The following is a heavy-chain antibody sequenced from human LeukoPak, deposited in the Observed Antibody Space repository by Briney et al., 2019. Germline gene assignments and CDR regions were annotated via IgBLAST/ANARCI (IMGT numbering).Heavy chain of an antibody. CDR2: ISSSSSYI. Sequence: GGSLRLSCAASGFTFSSYSMNWVRQAPGKGLEWVSSISSSSSYIYYADSVKGRFTISRDNAKNSLYLQMSSLRDEDTAVYYCAKNNDYGGSYWYFDLWGRGTLVTVSS. CDR1: GFTFSSYS. J-gene: IGHJ2*01. V-gene: IGHV3-21*01. CDR3: AKNNDYGGSYWYFDL. D-gene: IGHD4-23*01.